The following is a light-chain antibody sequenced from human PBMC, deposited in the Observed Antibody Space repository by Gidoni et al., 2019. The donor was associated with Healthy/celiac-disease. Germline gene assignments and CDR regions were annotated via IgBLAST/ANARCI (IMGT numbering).Light chain of an antibody. CDR2: AAS. J-gene: IGKJ1*01. CDR1: QSISSY. CDR3: QQYYSFPWT. V-gene: IGKV1D-8*01. Sequence: VLWMTQSPSLLSASTGDIVTISCRMIQSISSYLAWYQQKPGKAPELMIDAASTLQSGVPSRFSGSGSWTDFSLTISCLQSEDFATYYCQQYYSFPWTFGQGTKVEIK.